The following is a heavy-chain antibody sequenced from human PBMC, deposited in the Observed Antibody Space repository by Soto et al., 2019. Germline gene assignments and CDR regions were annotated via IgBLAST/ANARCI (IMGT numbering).Heavy chain of an antibody. D-gene: IGHD6-13*01. CDR1: GFTVSSNY. CDR3: ARDHVAAAADDAYGMDV. Sequence: EVQLVETGGGLIQPGGSLRLSCAASGFTVSSNYMSWVRQAPGKGLEWVSVIYSGGSTYYADSVEGRFTISRDNSKNTLYLQMNSLRAEDTAVYYCARDHVAAAADDAYGMDVWGQGTTVTVSS. V-gene: IGHV3-53*02. J-gene: IGHJ6*02. CDR2: IYSGGST.